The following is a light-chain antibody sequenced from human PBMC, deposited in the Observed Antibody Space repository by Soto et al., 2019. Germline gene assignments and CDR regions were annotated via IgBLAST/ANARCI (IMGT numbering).Light chain of an antibody. Sequence: EIVLTQSPGTLSLSPGERATLSCRASQSISSSYLAWYQQKPGQAPRALIYGASSRATGIPDRFSGSGSGTDFTLTISRLEPEDLAVYYCQQYGSSSWTFGQGTKVEIK. CDR1: QSISSSY. V-gene: IGKV3-20*01. J-gene: IGKJ1*01. CDR2: GAS. CDR3: QQYGSSSWT.